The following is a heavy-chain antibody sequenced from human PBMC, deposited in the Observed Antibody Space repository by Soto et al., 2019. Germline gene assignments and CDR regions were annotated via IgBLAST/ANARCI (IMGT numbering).Heavy chain of an antibody. V-gene: IGHV1-18*01. D-gene: IGHD6-25*01. CDR1: GYTFTTYG. J-gene: IGHJ6*02. CDR2: INTHNGNT. Sequence: QVQLEQSAPAVKKPGASVKVSCKASGYTFTTYGISWVRQAPGEGLEWLGWINTHNGNTNYAQNLQGRVFMTADTSTNTAYMELRSLTSDDPPICFCTRDGSAPYSYYAMDAWGQGTTVTVSS. CDR3: TRDGSAPYSYYAMDA.